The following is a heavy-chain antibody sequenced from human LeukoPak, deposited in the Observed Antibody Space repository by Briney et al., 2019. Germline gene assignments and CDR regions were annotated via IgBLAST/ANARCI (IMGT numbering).Heavy chain of an antibody. CDR3: ARGLRYFDWLSYYSSGVFDY. Sequence: ASVKVSCKASGYTFTSYAMNWVRQAPGQGLEWMGWINTNTGNPTYAQGFTGRLVFSLDTSVSTAYLQISSLKAEDTAVYYCARGLRYFDWLSYYSSGVFDYWGQGTLVTVSS. CDR1: GYTFTSYA. D-gene: IGHD3-9*01. J-gene: IGHJ4*02. CDR2: INTNTGNP. V-gene: IGHV7-4-1*02.